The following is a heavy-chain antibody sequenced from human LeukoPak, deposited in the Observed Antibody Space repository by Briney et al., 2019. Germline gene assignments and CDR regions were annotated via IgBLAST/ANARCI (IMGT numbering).Heavy chain of an antibody. Sequence: PGGSLRLSCIASGFTFSSYEMDWVRRAPGKGLEWVSYLGSSGGSRYYADSVKGRFTTSRDNAKNSLYLQMNSLRAEDTAVYYCAKRRGGGFDPWGQGTLVTVSS. V-gene: IGHV3-48*03. CDR1: GFTFSSYE. CDR2: LGSSGGSR. D-gene: IGHD3-10*01. CDR3: AKRRGGGFDP. J-gene: IGHJ5*02.